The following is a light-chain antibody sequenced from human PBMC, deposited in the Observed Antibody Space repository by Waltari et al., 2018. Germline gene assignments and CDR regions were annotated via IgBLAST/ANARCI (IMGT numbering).Light chain of an antibody. CDR1: QNIDTH. V-gene: IGKV3-11*01. CDR3: QQQHNWPLT. Sequence: EIVLTQSPAALSLSPGESATLSCWASQNIDTHLAWYQQKPGQAPSLLIHDASSRATGVAARFSGGGSGTDFTLTIRGLEPDDFALYYCQQQHNWPLTFGGGTKVEI. J-gene: IGKJ4*01. CDR2: DAS.